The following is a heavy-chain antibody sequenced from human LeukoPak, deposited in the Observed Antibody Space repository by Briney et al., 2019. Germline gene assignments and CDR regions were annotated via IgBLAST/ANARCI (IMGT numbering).Heavy chain of an antibody. Sequence: GGSLRLSCAASGFTFSSYGMHWVRQAPGKGLEWVAVISYDGSNKYYADSVKGRFTISRDNSKNTLYLQMNSLRAEDTAVYYCARAREGPSSYWGQGTLVTVSS. CDR2: ISYDGSNK. CDR3: ARAREGPSSY. J-gene: IGHJ4*02. D-gene: IGHD2-15*01. V-gene: IGHV3-30*03. CDR1: GFTFSSYG.